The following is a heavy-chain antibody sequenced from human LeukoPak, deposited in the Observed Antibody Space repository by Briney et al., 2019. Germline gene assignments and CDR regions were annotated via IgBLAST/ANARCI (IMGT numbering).Heavy chain of an antibody. CDR1: GYTFTSYD. D-gene: IGHD3-3*01. CDR2: MNPNSGNT. Sequence: GASVKVSCTASGYTFTSYDINWVRQATGQGLEWMGWMNPNSGNTGYAQKFQGRLTITMNTSISTAYMELSSLRSEDTAVYYCARVRLWSGYNGYYMDVWGKGTTVTVSS. J-gene: IGHJ6*03. CDR3: ARVRLWSGYNGYYMDV. V-gene: IGHV1-8*03.